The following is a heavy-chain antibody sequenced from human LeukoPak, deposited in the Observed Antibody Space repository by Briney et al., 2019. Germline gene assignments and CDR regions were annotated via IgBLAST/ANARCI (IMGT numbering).Heavy chain of an antibody. CDR1: GFTFSNAW. Sequence: GGSLRLSCAASGFTFSNAWMSWVRQAPGKGPEWVGRIKSKTDGGTTDYAAPVKGGFTISRDDSKNTLYLQMNSLKTEDTAVYYCTTDCLLWFGEACYMDVWGKGTTVTVSS. J-gene: IGHJ6*03. V-gene: IGHV3-15*01. D-gene: IGHD3-10*01. CDR2: IKSKTDGGTT. CDR3: TTDCLLWFGEACYMDV.